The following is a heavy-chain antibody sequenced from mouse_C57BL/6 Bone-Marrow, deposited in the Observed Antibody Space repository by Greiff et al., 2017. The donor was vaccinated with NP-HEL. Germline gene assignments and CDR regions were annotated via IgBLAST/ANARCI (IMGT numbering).Heavy chain of an antibody. D-gene: IGHD1-1*01. CDR2: IWSGGST. CDR3: ARRGGYYGSSYPYAMDY. J-gene: IGHJ4*01. CDR1: GFSLTSYG. V-gene: IGHV2-2*01. Sequence: QVQLQQSGPGLVQPSQSLSITCTVSGFSLTSYGVHWVRQSPGKGLEWLGVIWSGGSTDYNAAFISRLSISKDNSKSQVFFKMNSLQADDTAIYYCARRGGYYGSSYPYAMDYWGQGTSVTVSS.